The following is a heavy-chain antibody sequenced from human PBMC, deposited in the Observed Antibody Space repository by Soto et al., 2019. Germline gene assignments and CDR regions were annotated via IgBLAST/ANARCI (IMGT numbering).Heavy chain of an antibody. CDR3: ARWLQPSYFDY. CDR2: ISYDGSNK. V-gene: IGHV3-30-3*01. CDR1: GFTFSSYA. Sequence: GWSLRLSCAASGFTFSSYAMHWVRQAPGKGLEWVAVISYDGSNKYYADSVKGRFTISRDNSKNTLYLQMNSLRAEDTAVYYCARWLQPSYFDYWGQGTLVTVSS. J-gene: IGHJ4*02. D-gene: IGHD5-12*01.